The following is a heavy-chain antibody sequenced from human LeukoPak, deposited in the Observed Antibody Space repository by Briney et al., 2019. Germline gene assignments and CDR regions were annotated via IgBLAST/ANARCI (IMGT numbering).Heavy chain of an antibody. CDR2: IYTSGST. J-gene: IGHJ6*03. V-gene: IGHV4-61*02. Sequence: SQTLSLTCTVSGGSISSGSYYRSWIRQPPGKGLEWIGRIYTSGSTNYNPSLKSRVTISVDTSKNQFSLKLSSVTAADTAVYYCARAGVGQLYYYYYMDVWGKGTTVTVSS. CDR3: ARAGVGQLYYYYYMDV. CDR1: GGSISSGSYY. D-gene: IGHD1/OR15-1a*01.